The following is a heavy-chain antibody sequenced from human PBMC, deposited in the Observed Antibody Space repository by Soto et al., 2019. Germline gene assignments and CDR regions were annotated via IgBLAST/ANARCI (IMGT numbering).Heavy chain of an antibody. J-gene: IGHJ6*02. V-gene: IGHV1-69*13. CDR2: IIPIFGTA. Sequence: SVKVSCKASGGTFSSYAISWVRQAPGQGLEWMGGIIPIFGTANYAQKFQGRVTITADESTSTAYMELSSLRSEDTAVYYCARDHRHSSSWGYYYYGMDVWGQGTTVTVSS. CDR3: ARDHRHSSSWGYYYYGMDV. CDR1: GGTFSSYA. D-gene: IGHD6-13*01.